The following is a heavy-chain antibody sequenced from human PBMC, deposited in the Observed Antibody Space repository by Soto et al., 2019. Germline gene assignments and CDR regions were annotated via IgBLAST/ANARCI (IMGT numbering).Heavy chain of an antibody. Sequence: PSETLSLTCRVSGGSISGSYWSWIRPSPGKGLEWLGYVYYTGGTNYSPSLRSRVSISVDTSKNEFSLRLSSVTAADTAVYFCARSVAVPGAHIDYWGQGTQVTVSS. V-gene: IGHV4-59*01. CDR1: GGSISGSY. J-gene: IGHJ4*02. CDR3: ARSVAVPGAHIDY. CDR2: VYYTGGT. D-gene: IGHD6-19*01.